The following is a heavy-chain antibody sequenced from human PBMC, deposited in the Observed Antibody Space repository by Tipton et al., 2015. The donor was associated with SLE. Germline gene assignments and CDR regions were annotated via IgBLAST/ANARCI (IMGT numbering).Heavy chain of an antibody. CDR3: ASPGYSYGYYFDY. CDR1: GGPISSYY. D-gene: IGHD5-18*01. Sequence: LRLSCTVSGGPISSYYWSWIRQPAGTVLEWIGRNYTSGSTNYNPSLKSRVTISVDTSKNPFSLKLSSVTAADTAVYYCASPGYSYGYYFDYWGQGTLVTVSS. CDR2: NYTSGST. J-gene: IGHJ4*02. V-gene: IGHV4-4*07.